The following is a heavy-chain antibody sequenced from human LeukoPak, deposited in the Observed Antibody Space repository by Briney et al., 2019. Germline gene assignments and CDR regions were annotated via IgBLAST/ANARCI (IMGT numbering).Heavy chain of an antibody. CDR1: GVSISSSNSY. J-gene: IGHJ3*02. D-gene: IGHD6-19*01. CDR3: ARDYSSGWYGFAFDI. V-gene: IGHV4-39*07. CDR2: IYYSGST. Sequence: SETLSLTCTVSGVSISSSNSYWGWIRQPPGKGLEWIGSIYYSGSTYYNPSLKSRVTISVDTSKNQFSLKLSSVTAADTAVYYCARDYSSGWYGFAFDIWGQGTMVTVSS.